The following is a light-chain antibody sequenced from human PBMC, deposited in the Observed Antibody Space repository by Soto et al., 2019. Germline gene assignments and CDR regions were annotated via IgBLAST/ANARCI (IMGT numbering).Light chain of an antibody. CDR2: GAS. Sequence: EIVLTQSPGTLSLSPGERATLSCRASQSVSSSYLAWYQQKPGQAPRLLIYGASSRATGIPDRFSGSGSGTDFSLTISRLEPEDFAVYYFLQYGSSPRTFGQGTKLEIK. J-gene: IGKJ1*01. CDR3: LQYGSSPRT. CDR1: QSVSSSY. V-gene: IGKV3-20*01.